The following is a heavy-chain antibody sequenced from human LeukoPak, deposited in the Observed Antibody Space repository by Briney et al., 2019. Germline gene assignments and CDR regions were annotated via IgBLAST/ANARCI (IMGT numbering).Heavy chain of an antibody. Sequence: GGSLRLSCAASGFTSSSYSMNWVRQAPGKGLEWVSSISSSSSYIYYADSVKSRFTISRDNAKNSLYLQMNSLRAEDTAVYYCAPSQIQLWLGGYFDYWGQGTLVTVSS. V-gene: IGHV3-21*01. CDR2: ISSSSSYI. D-gene: IGHD5-18*01. CDR1: GFTSSSYS. CDR3: APSQIQLWLGGYFDY. J-gene: IGHJ4*02.